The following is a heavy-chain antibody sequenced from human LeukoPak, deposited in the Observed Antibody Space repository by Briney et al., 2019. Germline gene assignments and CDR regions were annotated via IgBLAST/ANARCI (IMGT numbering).Heavy chain of an antibody. CDR3: ARGGTTVTPYYFDY. V-gene: IGHV4-30-4*08. Sequence: SQTLSLTCTVSGGSISSGDYYWSWIRQPPGKGLEWIGYIYYSGSTYYNPSLKSRVTISVDTSKNQFSLKLSSVTAADTAVYYCARGGTTVTPYYFDYWGQGTLVTVSS. CDR1: GGSISSGDYY. J-gene: IGHJ4*02. D-gene: IGHD4-11*01. CDR2: IYYSGST.